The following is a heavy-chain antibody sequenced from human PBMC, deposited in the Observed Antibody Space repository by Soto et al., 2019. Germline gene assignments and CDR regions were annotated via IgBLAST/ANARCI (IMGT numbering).Heavy chain of an antibody. D-gene: IGHD3-10*01. J-gene: IGHJ3*02. CDR2: ISGSGGST. Sequence: GGSLRLSCAASGFTFSSYAMSWVRQAPGKGLEWVSAISGSGGSTYYADSVKGRFTISRDNSKNTLYLQMNSLRAEDTAVYYCAKDMGVVRVLLWFGEYYGAFDIWGQGTMVTVSS. V-gene: IGHV3-23*01. CDR1: GFTFSSYA. CDR3: AKDMGVVRVLLWFGEYYGAFDI.